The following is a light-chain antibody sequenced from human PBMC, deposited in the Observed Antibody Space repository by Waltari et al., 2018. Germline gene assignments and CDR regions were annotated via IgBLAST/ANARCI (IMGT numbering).Light chain of an antibody. CDR2: DVS. Sequence: QSALTQPASVSGSPGQSTTISCTGTSSDVGGYNYVSWYQQYPGKAPKLMIYDVSKRPSGVSNRFSGSKSGNTASLTISGLQAEDEADYYCCSYAGSSTHVLFGGGTKLTVL. CDR1: SSDVGGYNY. V-gene: IGLV2-23*02. CDR3: CSYAGSSTHVL. J-gene: IGLJ2*01.